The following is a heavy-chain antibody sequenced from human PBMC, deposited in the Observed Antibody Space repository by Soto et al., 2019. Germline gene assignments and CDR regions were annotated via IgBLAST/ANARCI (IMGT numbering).Heavy chain of an antibody. CDR1: GFIFSDYA. CDR3: ARENSRISPRLFQH. V-gene: IGHV3-30-3*01. D-gene: IGHD6-6*01. CDR2: ISPAGTNQ. Sequence: GGSLRLSCVASGFIFSDYAMHWARQAPGKGLEWVALISPAGTNQYYADSAKGRFTISRDNSKNTLYLQMNSLRPEDTGLYYCARENSRISPRLFQHWGPGTLVTVS. J-gene: IGHJ1*01.